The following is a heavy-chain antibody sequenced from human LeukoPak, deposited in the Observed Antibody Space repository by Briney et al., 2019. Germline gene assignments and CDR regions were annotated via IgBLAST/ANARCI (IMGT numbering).Heavy chain of an antibody. CDR1: GFTFSSYS. CDR3: ARVHSSGWYWGNDAFDI. CDR2: ISSSSSYI. Sequence: PGGSLRLSCAASGFTFSSYSMSWVRQAPGKGLEWVSSISSSSSYIYYADSVKGRFTISRDNAKNSLYLQMNSLRAEDTAVYYCARVHSSGWYWGNDAFDIWGQGTMVTVSS. J-gene: IGHJ3*02. V-gene: IGHV3-21*01. D-gene: IGHD6-19*01.